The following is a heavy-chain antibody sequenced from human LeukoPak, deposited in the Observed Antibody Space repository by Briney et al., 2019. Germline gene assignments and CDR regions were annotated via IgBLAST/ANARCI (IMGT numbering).Heavy chain of an antibody. CDR3: ARDYDGAKIGGTYNWFDP. V-gene: IGHV4-59*01. CDR2: IYYSGST. Sequence: SETLSLTCTVSGGSISSYYWSWIRQPPGKGLEWIGHIYYSGSTNYNPSLKSRVTIPVDTSKDQFSLKLSSVTAADTAVYYWARDYDGAKIGGTYNWFDPWGQGTLVTVSS. J-gene: IGHJ5*02. D-gene: IGHD1-1*01. CDR1: GGSISSYY.